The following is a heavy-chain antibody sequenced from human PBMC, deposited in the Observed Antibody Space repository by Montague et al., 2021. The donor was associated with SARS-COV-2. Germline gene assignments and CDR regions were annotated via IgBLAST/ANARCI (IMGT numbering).Heavy chain of an antibody. CDR3: AREPKPVGYSYGYTFFDY. J-gene: IGHJ4*02. CDR2: ISYNGRNK. D-gene: IGHD5-18*01. CDR1: GFTFSSYA. V-gene: IGHV3-30*03. Sequence: SLRLSCAASGFTFSSYALHWVRQAPGKEPEWVAVISYNGRNKQFXXSLKGRATISRDNSKNTLYLQVDSLRTDDTAVYYCAREPKPVGYSYGYTFFDYWGQGTLVTVSS.